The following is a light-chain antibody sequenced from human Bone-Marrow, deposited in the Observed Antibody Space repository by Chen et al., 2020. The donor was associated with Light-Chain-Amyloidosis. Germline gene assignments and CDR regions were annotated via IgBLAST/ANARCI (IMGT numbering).Light chain of an antibody. CDR2: GAS. CDR3: QQRNNWPLT. V-gene: IGKV3-15*01. Sequence: EIVMTQSPATLSVSPGESATLSCRASQNIKNNFAWYQQKPGQAPRLLMHGASTRATGIPARFSGSGSGTEFTLTISSLQPEDFAVYYCQQRNNWPLTFGGGTKVEI. J-gene: IGKJ4*01. CDR1: QNIKNN.